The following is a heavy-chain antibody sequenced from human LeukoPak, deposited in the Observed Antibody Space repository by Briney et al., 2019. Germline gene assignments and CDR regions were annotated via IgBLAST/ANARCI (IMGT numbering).Heavy chain of an antibody. V-gene: IGHV4-34*01. CDR1: GGSFSGYY. CDR3: ASSGSYTKRSDY. D-gene: IGHD1-26*01. CDR2: INHSGST. Sequence: SETLSLTCAVYGGSFSGYYWSWIRQPPGKGLEWIGEINHSGSTNYNPSLKSRATISVDTSKNQFSLKLSSVTAADTAVYYCASSGSYTKRSDYWGQGTLVTVSS. J-gene: IGHJ4*02.